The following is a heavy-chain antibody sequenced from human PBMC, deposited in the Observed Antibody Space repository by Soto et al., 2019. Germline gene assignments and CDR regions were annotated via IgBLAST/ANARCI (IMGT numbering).Heavy chain of an antibody. CDR3: AKGLYGDYEYYFDY. D-gene: IGHD4-17*01. V-gene: IGHV3-23*01. Sequence: GGSLRLSCAASGFTFSSYAMSWVRQAPGKGLEWVSAISGSGGSTYYADSVKGRFTISRDNSKNTRYLQMNSLRAEDTAVYYCAKGLYGDYEYYFDYWGQGTLVTVSS. CDR1: GFTFSSYA. CDR2: ISGSGGST. J-gene: IGHJ4*02.